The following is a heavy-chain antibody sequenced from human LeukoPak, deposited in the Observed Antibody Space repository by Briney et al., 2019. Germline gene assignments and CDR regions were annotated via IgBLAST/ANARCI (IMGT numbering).Heavy chain of an antibody. J-gene: IGHJ3*02. Sequence: SETLSLTCTVSGYSISSGYYWGWIRQPPGKGLEWIGSIYHSGSTYYNPSLKSRVTISVDTSKNQFSLKLSFVTAADTAVYYCARDFDYYDSSGYYFGAFDIWGQGTMVTVSS. D-gene: IGHD3-22*01. CDR2: IYHSGST. CDR3: ARDFDYYDSSGYYFGAFDI. V-gene: IGHV4-38-2*02. CDR1: GYSISSGYY.